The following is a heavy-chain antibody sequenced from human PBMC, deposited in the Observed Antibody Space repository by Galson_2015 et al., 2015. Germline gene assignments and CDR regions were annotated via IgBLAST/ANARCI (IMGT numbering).Heavy chain of an antibody. J-gene: IGHJ6*02. D-gene: IGHD3/OR15-3a*01. CDR1: GDSVSSNSAA. V-gene: IGHV6-1*01. CDR2: TYYRSKWYN. CDR3: ARGASCPTVDCYYYYGMDV. Sequence: CAISGDSVSSNSAAWNWIRQSPSRGLEWLGRTYYRSKWYNDYAVSVKSRITINPDTSKNQFSLQLNSVTPEDTAVYYCARGASCPTVDCYYYYGMDVWGQGTTVTVSS.